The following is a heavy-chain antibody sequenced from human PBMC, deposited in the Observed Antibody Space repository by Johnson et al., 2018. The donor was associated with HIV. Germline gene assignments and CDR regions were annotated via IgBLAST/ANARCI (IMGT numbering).Heavy chain of an antibody. CDR3: ARGAVGGTTYAFDI. J-gene: IGHJ3*02. V-gene: IGHV3-23*04. CDR1: GFIFSNYA. D-gene: IGHD1-26*01. CDR2: ISGSGGST. Sequence: VQLVESGGGLVQPGGSLRLSCGASGFIFSNYAMSWVRQAPGKGLEWVSGISGSGGSTYYADPVKGRFTLSRDNSKNTLYLQLSSLRTEDTAVFYCARGAVGGTTYAFDIWGQGTMVTVSS.